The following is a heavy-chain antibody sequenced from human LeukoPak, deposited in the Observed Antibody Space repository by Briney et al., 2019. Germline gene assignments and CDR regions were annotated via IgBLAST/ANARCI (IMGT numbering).Heavy chain of an antibody. V-gene: IGHV4-39*02. Sequence: SETLSLTCAVSGGSLSSTSYYWGWVRQPPGKGLEWIGTIYHGGRTYYNSSLKSRVIMSVDTSENHFSLRLNSVTAAETAVYYCARLSWSTSYFDSWGQGTQVTVSS. CDR1: GGSLSSTSYY. J-gene: IGHJ4*02. CDR2: IYHGGRT. CDR3: ARLSWSTSYFDS. D-gene: IGHD2-2*01.